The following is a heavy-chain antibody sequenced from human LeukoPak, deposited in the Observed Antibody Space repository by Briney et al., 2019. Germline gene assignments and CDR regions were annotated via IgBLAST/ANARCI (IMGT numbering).Heavy chain of an antibody. V-gene: IGHV1-69*06. Sequence: SVKVSCKASGGTFNNYTISWVRQAPGQGLEWMGGIIPIFGTANYAQKFQGRVTITADKSTSTVYMDLSSLRSEDTAVYYCARDYTVAIGTTTYFQHWGQGTLVTVSS. CDR2: IIPIFGTA. J-gene: IGHJ1*01. CDR1: GGTFNNYT. D-gene: IGHD1-7*01. CDR3: ARDYTVAIGTTTYFQH.